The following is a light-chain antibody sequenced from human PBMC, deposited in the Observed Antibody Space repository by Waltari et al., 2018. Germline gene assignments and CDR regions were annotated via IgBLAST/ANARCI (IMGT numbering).Light chain of an antibody. CDR1: SSDVGGYKY. CDR2: DVS. V-gene: IGLV2-11*01. Sequence: QSALTQPRSVSGSPGQSVTISCTGTSSDVGGYKYVSWYQHHPGKAPKFMIYDVSKRPAGVPDRFSGSKSGNTASLTISGLQAEDEADYYCCSYAGSSTWVFGGGTKLTVL. CDR3: CSYAGSSTWV. J-gene: IGLJ3*02.